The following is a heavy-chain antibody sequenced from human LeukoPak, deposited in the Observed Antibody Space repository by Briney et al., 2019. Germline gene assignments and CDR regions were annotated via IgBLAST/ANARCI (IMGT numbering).Heavy chain of an antibody. D-gene: IGHD3-10*01. V-gene: IGHV1-2*02. CDR2: INPNSGGT. Sequence: ASVKVSCKASGYTFTGYYMHWVRQAPGQGLEWMGWINPNSGGTNYAQKFQGRVTMTRDTSISTAYMELSRLRSDDTAVYYCARVKFELWFALRGAFGIWGQGTMVTVSS. CDR1: GYTFTGYY. CDR3: ARVKFELWFALRGAFGI. J-gene: IGHJ3*02.